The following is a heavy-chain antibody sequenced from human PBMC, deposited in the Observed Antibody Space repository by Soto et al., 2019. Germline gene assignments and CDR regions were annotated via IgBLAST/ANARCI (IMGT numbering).Heavy chain of an antibody. Sequence: QPGGSLRLSCSASGFTFSSFAMHWVRQTPGKGLEYVSGISSNGGSTYYGDSVKGRFTISRDNSRSTLLLQMSSLKAEDTALYYCVKAGVATAHKNKAFEIWGQGTMVTVSS. V-gene: IGHV3-64D*06. CDR3: VKAGVATAHKNKAFEI. CDR1: GFTFSSFA. CDR2: ISSNGGST. D-gene: IGHD6-25*01. J-gene: IGHJ3*02.